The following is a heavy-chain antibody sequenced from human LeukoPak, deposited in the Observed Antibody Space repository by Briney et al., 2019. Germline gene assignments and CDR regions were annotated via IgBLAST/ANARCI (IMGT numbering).Heavy chain of an antibody. Sequence: SETLSLTCTVSGVSISSYYWSWIRQPAGKGLEWIANIFYTGNADYNPSLKSRVTISVDMSKNEISLLLSSVTAADTAVYYCARKTYCSGGRCYGENWFDPWGQGTLVTVSS. J-gene: IGHJ5*02. D-gene: IGHD2-15*01. V-gene: IGHV4-59*08. CDR3: ARKTYCSGGRCYGENWFDP. CDR1: GVSISSYY. CDR2: IFYTGNA.